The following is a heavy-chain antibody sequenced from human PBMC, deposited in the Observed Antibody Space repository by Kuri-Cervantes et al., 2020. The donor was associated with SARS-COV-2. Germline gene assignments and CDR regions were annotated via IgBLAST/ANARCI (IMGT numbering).Heavy chain of an antibody. V-gene: IGHV3-30-3*02. Sequence: LSLTCAASGFTFSSYGMHWVRQAPGKGLEWVAVISYDGSNKYYADSVKGRFTISRDNAKNSLYLQMNSLRAEDTALYYCAKTAVAGTGFDYWGQGTLVTVSS. D-gene: IGHD6-19*01. CDR3: AKTAVAGTGFDY. CDR1: GFTFSSYG. J-gene: IGHJ4*02. CDR2: ISYDGSNK.